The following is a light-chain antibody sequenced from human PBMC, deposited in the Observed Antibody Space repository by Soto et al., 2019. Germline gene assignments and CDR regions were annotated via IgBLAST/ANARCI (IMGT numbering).Light chain of an antibody. CDR2: GAS. Sequence: EILLTQSPCTLSLSAGERATLSCRASQSVGADLAWYQRKPGQAPRLLIYGASNRATGVPDRFSGSGSGTVFTLTISSLQSDDFELYYCQQYLDWPRTFGQGTKVDIK. CDR1: QSVGAD. V-gene: IGKV3-15*01. J-gene: IGKJ1*01. CDR3: QQYLDWPRT.